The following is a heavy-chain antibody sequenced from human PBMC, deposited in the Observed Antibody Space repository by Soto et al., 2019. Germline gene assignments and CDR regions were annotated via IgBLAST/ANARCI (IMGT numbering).Heavy chain of an antibody. CDR1: GFTFSSYS. CDR2: ISSSSSTI. V-gene: IGHV3-48*01. Sequence: GGSLRLSCAASGFTFSSYSMNWVRQAPGKGLEWVSYISSSSSTIYYADSVKGRFTISRDNAKNSLYLQMNSLRAEDTAVYYCARDGAGITIFGVVTTYYYYMDVWGKGTTVTVSS. J-gene: IGHJ6*03. D-gene: IGHD3-3*01. CDR3: ARDGAGITIFGVVTTYYYYMDV.